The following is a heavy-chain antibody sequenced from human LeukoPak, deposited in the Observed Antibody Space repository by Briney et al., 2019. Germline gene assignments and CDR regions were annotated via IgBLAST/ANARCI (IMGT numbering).Heavy chain of an antibody. Sequence: GGSLRLSCAASGFTFSLYTMHWVRQAPGKGLEWVAVISYDGSDKYYADSVKGRFTISRDNSKNTLYLQMNSLRAEDTAVYYCAKDLDATPWGQGTLVTVSS. J-gene: IGHJ5*02. V-gene: IGHV3-30*04. CDR1: GFTFSLYT. CDR3: AKDLDATP. CDR2: ISYDGSDK.